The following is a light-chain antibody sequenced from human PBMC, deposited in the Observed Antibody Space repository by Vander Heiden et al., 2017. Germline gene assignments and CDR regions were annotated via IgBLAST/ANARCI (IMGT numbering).Light chain of an antibody. V-gene: IGKV1-27*01. Sequence: IPLPHSPSSLSASVGDRVTITCRASQGISNYLAWYQQKPGKVPQLLIFAASTLHLGVPSRFSGSGSGTDFTLTISSLQPEDVATYYCQKYDSAPFTFGPGTKVNI. J-gene: IGKJ3*01. CDR1: QGISNY. CDR3: QKYDSAPFT. CDR2: AAS.